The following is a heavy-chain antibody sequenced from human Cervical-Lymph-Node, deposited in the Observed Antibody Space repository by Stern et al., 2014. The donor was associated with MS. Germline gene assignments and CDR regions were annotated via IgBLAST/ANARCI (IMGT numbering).Heavy chain of an antibody. CDR3: ARGYRFFDD. D-gene: IGHD3-16*02. V-gene: IGHV4-61*02. J-gene: IGHJ4*02. Sequence: VQLVESGPGLVKPSQTLSLTCTVSGGSISSGSYYWSWIRQPAGKRLEWIGRMFSSGTTFYNPSPKSRVNISVTTSKNPFSPRRGSVTAADTAVYYCARGYRFFDDWGQGTLVTVSS. CDR2: MFSSGTT. CDR1: GGSISSGSYY.